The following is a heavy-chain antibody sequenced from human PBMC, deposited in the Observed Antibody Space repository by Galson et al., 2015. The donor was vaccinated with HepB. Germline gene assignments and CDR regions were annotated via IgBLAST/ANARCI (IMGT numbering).Heavy chain of an antibody. D-gene: IGHD6-13*01. Sequence: QSGAEVKKPGESLKISCKGSGYSFTSYWIGWVRQMPGKGLEWMGIIYPGDSESRYSPSFQGQVTISADKSISTAYLQWSSLKASDTAMYYCARTIAAADNDYYYYMDVGGKGTTVSVSS. CDR2: IYPGDSES. CDR1: GYSFTSYW. CDR3: ARTIAAADNDYYYYMDV. J-gene: IGHJ6*03. V-gene: IGHV5-51*01.